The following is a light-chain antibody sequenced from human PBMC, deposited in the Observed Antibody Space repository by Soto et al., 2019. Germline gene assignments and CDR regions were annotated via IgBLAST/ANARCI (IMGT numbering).Light chain of an antibody. CDR3: SSYTSSSTVI. CDR1: SSDVGGYNY. CDR2: DVS. J-gene: IGLJ2*01. V-gene: IGLV2-14*03. Sequence: QSALTQPASVSGSPGQSITLSCTGTSSDVGGYNYVSWYQQHPGKVPKLMIYDVSNRPSGVSNRFSGSKSGNTASLTISGLQAEDEADYYCSSYTSSSTVIFGGGTQLTVL.